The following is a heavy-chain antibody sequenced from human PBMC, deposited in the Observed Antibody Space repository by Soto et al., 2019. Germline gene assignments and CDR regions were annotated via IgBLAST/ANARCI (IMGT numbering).Heavy chain of an antibody. V-gene: IGHV1-18*01. CDR2: ISAYDGKT. CDR3: ARDPHDFWTSYWFDP. CDR1: GYPFNKFG. Sequence: SVKVSCKASGYPFNKFGINWVRQAPGQGLELMGWISAYDGKTTYADKFHNRLTMTTDTTTSTAYMELRSLRSDDTAIYYCARDPHDFWTSYWFDPWGQGTLV. D-gene: IGHD3-3*01. J-gene: IGHJ5*02.